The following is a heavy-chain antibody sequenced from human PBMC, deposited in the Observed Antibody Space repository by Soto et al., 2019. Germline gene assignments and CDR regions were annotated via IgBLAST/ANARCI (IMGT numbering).Heavy chain of an antibody. CDR2: IYYSGST. J-gene: IGHJ4*02. CDR1: GGSISSGGYY. D-gene: IGHD5-18*01. V-gene: IGHV4-31*03. Sequence: PSETLSLTCTVSGGSISSGGYYWGWIRQHPGKGLEWIGHIYYSGSTYYNPSLKSRVTISVDTSKNQFSLKLSSVTAADTAVYYCARERGYGYSNRYYFHYWGQGTMVTFYS. CDR3: ARERGYGYSNRYYFHY.